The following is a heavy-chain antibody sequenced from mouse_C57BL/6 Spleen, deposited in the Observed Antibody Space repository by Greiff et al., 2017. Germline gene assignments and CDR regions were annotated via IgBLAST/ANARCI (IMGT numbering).Heavy chain of an antibody. CDR3: ARDRDGRGFAY. D-gene: IGHD2-3*01. Sequence: EVQLVESGPGMVKPSQSLSLTCTVTGYSITSGYDWHWIRHFPGNKLEWMGYISYSGSTNYNPSLKSRISITHDTSKNHFFLKLNSVTTEDTATYYCARDRDGRGFAYWGQGTLVTVSA. V-gene: IGHV3-1*01. CDR1: GYSITSGYD. CDR2: ISYSGST. J-gene: IGHJ3*01.